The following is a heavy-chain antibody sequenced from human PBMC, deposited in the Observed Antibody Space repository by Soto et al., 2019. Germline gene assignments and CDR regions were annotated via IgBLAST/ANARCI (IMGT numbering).Heavy chain of an antibody. Sequence: QVQLVQSGAEVKKPGSSVKVSCKASGGTFSSYTISWVRQAPGQGLEWVGRIIPILGIANYAHKFQGRVTITADKSTSTAYMELSSLRSEDMAVYYCARWGDGTSIAVAGKVGAYWGQGTLVTVSS. CDR1: GGTFSSYT. CDR3: ARWGDGTSIAVAGKVGAY. V-gene: IGHV1-69*02. D-gene: IGHD6-19*01. J-gene: IGHJ4*02. CDR2: IIPILGIA.